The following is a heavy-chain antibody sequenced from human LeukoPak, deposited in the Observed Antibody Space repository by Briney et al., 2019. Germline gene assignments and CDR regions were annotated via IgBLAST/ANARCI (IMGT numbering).Heavy chain of an antibody. V-gene: IGHV3-23*01. Sequence: GGSLRLSRAASGFTFSSYAMSWVRQAPGKGLEWVVVLRGSGGSTYSADSVKGRFTISRANSKNTLYLQMNSLRAEDTAVYFCARSQDGGRLFHFDYWGQGTLVTVSS. CDR1: GFTFSSYA. D-gene: IGHD1-26*01. J-gene: IGHJ4*02. CDR2: LRGSGGST. CDR3: ARSQDGGRLFHFDY.